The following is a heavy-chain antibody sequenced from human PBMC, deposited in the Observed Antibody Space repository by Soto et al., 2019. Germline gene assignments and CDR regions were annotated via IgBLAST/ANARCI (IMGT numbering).Heavy chain of an antibody. J-gene: IGHJ4*02. CDR1: VFTFSSYA. CDR2: ISGSGGSA. V-gene: IGHV3-23*01. Sequence: GGSLRLSCAASVFTFSSYAMSWVRQAPGKGLEWVSAISGSGGSAYYADSVKGRFTISRDNSKNTLYLQMNSLRAEDTAVYYCAKDPTHIAVAGTSPADYWGQGTLVTVSS. CDR3: AKDPTHIAVAGTSPADY. D-gene: IGHD6-19*01.